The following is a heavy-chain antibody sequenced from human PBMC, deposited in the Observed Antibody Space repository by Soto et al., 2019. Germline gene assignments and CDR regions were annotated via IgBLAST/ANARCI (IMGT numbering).Heavy chain of an antibody. Sequence: SETLSLTCTVSGGSISSGGYYWSWIRQHPGKGLEWIGYIYYSGSTYYNPPLKSRVTISVDTSKNQFSLKLSSVTAADTAVYYCARVVEYYFDYWGQGTLVTVSS. J-gene: IGHJ4*02. CDR1: GGSISSGGYY. D-gene: IGHD2-15*01. CDR2: IYYSGST. V-gene: IGHV4-31*03. CDR3: ARVVEYYFDY.